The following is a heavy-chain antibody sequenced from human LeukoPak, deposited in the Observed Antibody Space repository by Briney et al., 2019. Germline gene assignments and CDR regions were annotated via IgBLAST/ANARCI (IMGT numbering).Heavy chain of an antibody. CDR1: GFTFSSYA. CDR2: ISSSSSYI. J-gene: IGHJ4*02. D-gene: IGHD6-13*01. V-gene: IGHV3-21*01. Sequence: GGSLRLSCAASGFTFSSYAMSWVRQAPGKGLEWVSSISSSSSYIYYADSVKGRFTISRDNAKNSLYLQMNSLRAEDTAVYYCARVGSSWYETEHFDYWGQGTLVTVSS. CDR3: ARVGSSWYETEHFDY.